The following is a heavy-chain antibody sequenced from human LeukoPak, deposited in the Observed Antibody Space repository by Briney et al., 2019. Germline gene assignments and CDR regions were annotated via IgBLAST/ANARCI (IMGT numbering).Heavy chain of an antibody. V-gene: IGHV1-18*01. CDR1: GYTFISYG. Sequence: GSVKVSCKASGYTFISYGISWVRQAPGQGLEWMGWIIGHNGNTNYAQKFQGRVTMTTDTSTSTVYMELRSLRSDDTAVYYCAREVVISHFDYWGQGTLVTVSS. D-gene: IGHD3-22*01. CDR3: AREVVISHFDY. CDR2: IIGHNGNT. J-gene: IGHJ4*02.